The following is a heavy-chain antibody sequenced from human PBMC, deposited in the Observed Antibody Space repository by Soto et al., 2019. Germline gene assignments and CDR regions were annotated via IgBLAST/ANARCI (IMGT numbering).Heavy chain of an antibody. D-gene: IGHD6-13*01. CDR1: GYTFTTYG. CDR2: ISAYNGNI. CDR3: ARDYSSSWYGWFDP. V-gene: IGHV1-18*04. J-gene: IGHJ5*02. Sequence: RASVKVSCKASGYTFTTYGISWVRQAPGQGLEWMGWISAYNGNIKYAQKFQGRVTMTRDTSTSTAYMEVRSLRSDDTAVYYCARDYSSSWYGWFDPWGQGTLVTVS.